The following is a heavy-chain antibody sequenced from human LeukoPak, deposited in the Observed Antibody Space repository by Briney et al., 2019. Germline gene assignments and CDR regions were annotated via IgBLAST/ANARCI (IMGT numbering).Heavy chain of an antibody. J-gene: IGHJ6*02. CDR1: GFTFSSYA. V-gene: IGHV3-23*01. D-gene: IGHD3-22*01. CDR2: ISGSGGST. CDR3: AKDLLSDSSGYYPLIPYYYYGMDV. Sequence: GGSLRLSCAASGFTFSSYAMSWVRQAPGKGLEWVSAISGSGGSTYYADSVKGRFTISRDNSKNTLYLQMNSLRAEDTAVYYCAKDLLSDSSGYYPLIPYYYYGMDVWGQGTTVTVSS.